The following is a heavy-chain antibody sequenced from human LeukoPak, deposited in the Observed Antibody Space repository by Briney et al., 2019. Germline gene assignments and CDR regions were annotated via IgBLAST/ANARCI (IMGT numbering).Heavy chain of an antibody. J-gene: IGHJ4*02. CDR3: VSSITGSTVPIYFDY. CDR1: GFSFSSYS. V-gene: IGHV3-48*01. D-gene: IGHD1-7*01. Sequence: PGGSLRLSCAASGFSFSSYSMNWVRQAPGRGLEWVSYISSSSSSVYYADSVKGRFTISRDNSKNTLYLQMSSLRAEDTAVYYCVSSITGSTVPIYFDYWGQGTLVTVSS. CDR2: ISSSSSSV.